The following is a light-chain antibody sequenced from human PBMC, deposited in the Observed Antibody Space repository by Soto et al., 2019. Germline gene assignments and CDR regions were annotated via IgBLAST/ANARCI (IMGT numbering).Light chain of an antibody. V-gene: IGKV3-15*01. CDR3: QQYTNWHWT. CDR2: GAS. J-gene: IGKJ1*01. Sequence: EIVLTQSPGTLSLSPGERATLSCRASQSVSSSYLAWYQQKPGQAPRLLIYGASTRATGIPARFSGSVSGTEFTLTLRGLQSEDSAVYYCQQYTNWHWTFGQGTKVEVK. CDR1: QSVSSSY.